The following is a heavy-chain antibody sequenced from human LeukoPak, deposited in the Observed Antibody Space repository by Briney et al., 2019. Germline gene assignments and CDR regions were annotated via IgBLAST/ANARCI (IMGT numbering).Heavy chain of an antibody. CDR3: ARDWPTIAAAGTIPEYFQH. V-gene: IGHV3-21*01. CDR1: GFTFSSYS. D-gene: IGHD6-13*01. J-gene: IGHJ1*01. Sequence: GGSLRLSCAASGFTFSSYSMNWVRQAPGKGLEWVSSISSSSSYIYYADSVKGRFTISRDNAKNSLYLQMNNLRAEDTAVYYCARDWPTIAAAGTIPEYFQHWGQGTLVTVSS. CDR2: ISSSSSYI.